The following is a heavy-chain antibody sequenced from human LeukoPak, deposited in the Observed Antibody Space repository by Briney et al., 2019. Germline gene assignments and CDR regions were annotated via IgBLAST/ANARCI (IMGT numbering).Heavy chain of an antibody. CDR3: TCSSSGWFWNY. J-gene: IGHJ4*02. V-gene: IGHV4-4*07. D-gene: IGHD6-19*01. CDR2: LYTSGST. CDR1: DGSISSYY. Sequence: SETLSLTCTVSDGSISSYYWSWIRQPAGKGLEWIGRLYTSGSTNYNPSLKSRVTMSVDTSKNQFSLKLSSVTAADTAVYYCTCSSSGWFWNYWGQGTLVTVSS.